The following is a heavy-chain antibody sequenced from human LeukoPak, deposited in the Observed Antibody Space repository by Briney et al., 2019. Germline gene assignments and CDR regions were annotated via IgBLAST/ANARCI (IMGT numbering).Heavy chain of an antibody. V-gene: IGHV3-23*01. CDR2: ISGSGGST. CDR1: GFTFSSYA. J-gene: IGHJ4*02. Sequence: PGGSLRLSCAASGFTFSSYAMSWVRQAPGKGLEWVSAISGSGGSTYYADSVKGRFTISRDNSKNTLYPQMNSLRAEDTAVYYCAKFPIVVVVAASLDYWGQGTLVTVSS. D-gene: IGHD2-15*01. CDR3: AKFPIVVVVAASLDY.